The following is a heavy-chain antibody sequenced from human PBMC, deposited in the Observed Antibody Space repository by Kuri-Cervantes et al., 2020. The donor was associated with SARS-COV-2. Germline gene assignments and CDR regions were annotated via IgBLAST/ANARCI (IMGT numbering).Heavy chain of an antibody. CDR1: ETTFPNYD. J-gene: IGHJ4*02. CDR2: INPSGGST. Sequence: ASVKVSCKAPETTFPNYDINWVRQATGQGLEWMGIINPSGGSTSYAQKFQGRVTMTRDTSTSTVYMELSSLRSEDTAVYYCAAYYDSSGYSPLAYWGQGTLVTVSS. D-gene: IGHD3-22*01. CDR3: AAYYDSSGYSPLAY. V-gene: IGHV1-46*01.